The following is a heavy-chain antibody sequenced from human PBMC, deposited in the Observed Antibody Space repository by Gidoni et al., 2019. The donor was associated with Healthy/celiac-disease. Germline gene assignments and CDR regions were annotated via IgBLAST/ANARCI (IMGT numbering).Heavy chain of an antibody. Sequence: EVQLVESGGGLVKPGGSLSRSCAASGFTFSNAWMSWVRQAPGKGLEWVGRIKRKADGGTTDYAAPVKGRFTISRDDSKNTLYLQMNSRKTEDTAVYYCTTDTYYDFWSGYYHFDYWGQGTLVTVSS. CDR1: GFTFSNAW. V-gene: IGHV3-15*01. D-gene: IGHD3-3*01. J-gene: IGHJ4*02. CDR2: IKRKADGGTT. CDR3: TTDTYYDFWSGYYHFDY.